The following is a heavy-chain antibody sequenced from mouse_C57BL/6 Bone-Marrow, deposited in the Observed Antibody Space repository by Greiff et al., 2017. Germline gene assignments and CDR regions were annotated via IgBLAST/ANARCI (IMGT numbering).Heavy chain of an antibody. D-gene: IGHD2-4*01. CDR2: ISYDGSN. CDR1: GYSITSGYY. Sequence: ESGPGLVKPSQSLSLTCSVTGYSITSGYYWNWIRQFPGNKLEWMGYISYDGSNNYNPSLKNRISITRYTSKNQFFLKLNSVTTEDTATYYCARVGGLRRGDWGQGTLVTVSA. J-gene: IGHJ3*01. CDR3: ARVGGLRRGD. V-gene: IGHV3-6*01.